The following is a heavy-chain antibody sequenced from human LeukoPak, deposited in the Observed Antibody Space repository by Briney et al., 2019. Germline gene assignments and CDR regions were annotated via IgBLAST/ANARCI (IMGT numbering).Heavy chain of an antibody. D-gene: IGHD4-17*01. CDR2: IYYSGST. CDR3: ASRPDYGDYSLDY. CDR1: GGSISSGDYY. V-gene: IGHV4-30-4*08. J-gene: IGHJ4*02. Sequence: SETLSLTCAVSGGSISSGDYYWSWIRQPPGWGLEWIGYIYYSGSTYYNPALKSRVTISVDTSKTQCSLKLSFVTAADTAVYSCASRPDYGDYSLDYWGQGTLVTVSS.